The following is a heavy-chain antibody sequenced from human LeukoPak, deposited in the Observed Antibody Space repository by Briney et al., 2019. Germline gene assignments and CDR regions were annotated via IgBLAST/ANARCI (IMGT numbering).Heavy chain of an antibody. Sequence: GASVKVSCRASEFTSTRYYIHWVRQAPGQGLEWMGWINPNKGGTQFAQRFQGRVTMTIDTSISTAYMELRSLRSDDTAVYYCARAERELLDYWGQGTLVTVSS. J-gene: IGHJ4*02. CDR2: INPNKGGT. D-gene: IGHD1-26*01. V-gene: IGHV1-2*02. CDR3: ARAERELLDY. CDR1: EFTSTRYY.